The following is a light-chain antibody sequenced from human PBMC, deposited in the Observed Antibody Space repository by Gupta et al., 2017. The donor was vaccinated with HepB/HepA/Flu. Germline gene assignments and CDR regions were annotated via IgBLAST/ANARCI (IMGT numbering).Light chain of an antibody. CDR3: MQVKWWPHT. V-gene: IGKV2-30*01. Sequence: DVVLTQSPLSLPVTRGQSASISCTSSRSLVSTDGNTYFDWFHQGPGQCPRRLMYKVCERDSGVPDRFSCSGSGTYFRLKISRVEARNRGVDYCMQVKWWPHTFGQGTKMEIK. J-gene: IGKJ2*01. CDR1: RSLVSTDGNTY. CDR2: KVC.